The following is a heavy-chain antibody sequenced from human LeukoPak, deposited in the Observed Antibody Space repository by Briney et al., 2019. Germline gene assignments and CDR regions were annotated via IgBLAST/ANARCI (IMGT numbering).Heavy chain of an antibody. CDR1: GGSFSGYY. J-gene: IGHJ3*02. Sequence: SETLSLTCAVYGGSFSGYYWAWIRQPPGKGLEWIGEIHYSGATNYSPSLKSRVIISGDSSRNQFSLKLTSLTAADTAIYYCARGALIVYAFDIWGQGTTVTVSS. V-gene: IGHV4-34*01. CDR3: ARGALIVYAFDI. D-gene: IGHD1-26*01. CDR2: IHYSGAT.